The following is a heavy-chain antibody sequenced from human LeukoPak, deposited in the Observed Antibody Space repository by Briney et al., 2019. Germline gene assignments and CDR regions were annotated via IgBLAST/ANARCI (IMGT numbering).Heavy chain of an antibody. CDR2: ISRSGSTI. CDR1: GFTFSSYE. J-gene: IGHJ6*03. Sequence: GGSLRLSCAASGFTFSSYEMNWVSQAPGRGLEWVSYISRSGSTIYYADSVKGRFTISRDNAKNSLYLQINSLRAEDTAVYYCARSTTIQVWPHMDVWGKGTTVTVSS. D-gene: IGHD5-18*01. V-gene: IGHV3-48*03. CDR3: ARSTTIQVWPHMDV.